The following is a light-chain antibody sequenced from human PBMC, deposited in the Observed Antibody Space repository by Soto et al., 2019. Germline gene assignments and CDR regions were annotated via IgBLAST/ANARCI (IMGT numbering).Light chain of an antibody. J-gene: IGLJ3*02. V-gene: IGLV2-8*01. CDR3: SSYAGSNFWV. CDR2: EVS. Sequence: QSALTQPASVSGSPGQSITISCTGTSSDVGGYKYVSWYQQHPDKAPKLIIFEVSKRPSGVPDRFSGSKSGNTASLTVSGLQAEDEADYYCSSYAGSNFWVFGGGTKLTVL. CDR1: SSDVGGYKY.